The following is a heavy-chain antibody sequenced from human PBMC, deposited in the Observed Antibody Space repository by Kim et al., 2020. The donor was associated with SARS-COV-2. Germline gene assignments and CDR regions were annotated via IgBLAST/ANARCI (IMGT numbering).Heavy chain of an antibody. J-gene: IGHJ5*02. V-gene: IGHV1-69*01. CDR3: ARDPIAAADQTTPNWFDP. D-gene: IGHD6-13*01. Sequence: QSRVTITADESTSTAYMEMSSLRSEDTAVYYCARDPIAAADQTTPNWFDPWGQGTLVTVSS.